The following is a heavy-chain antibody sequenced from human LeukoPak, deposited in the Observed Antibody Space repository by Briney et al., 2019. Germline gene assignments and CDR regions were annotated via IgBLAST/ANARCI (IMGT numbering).Heavy chain of an antibody. CDR1: GFTFSSYW. Sequence: PGGSLRLSCAASGFTFSSYWMSWVRQAPGKGLEWVANIKQDGSEKYYVDSVKGRFTISRDNAKNSLYLQMNSLRAEDTAVYYCARAYCSSTSCPRGYYYYYMDVWGKGTTLTVSS. CDR2: IKQDGSEK. V-gene: IGHV3-7*01. D-gene: IGHD2-2*01. CDR3: ARAYCSSTSCPRGYYYYYMDV. J-gene: IGHJ6*03.